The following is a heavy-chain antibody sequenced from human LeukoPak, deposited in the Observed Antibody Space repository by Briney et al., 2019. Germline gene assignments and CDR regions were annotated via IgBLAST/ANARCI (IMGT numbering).Heavy chain of an antibody. V-gene: IGHV3-9*01. CDR3: AKDITGGRSSPYFDS. D-gene: IGHD6-6*01. CDR2: ISWNGGGM. CDR1: GFTFDAYA. Sequence: GGSLRLSCAASGFTFDAYAMHWVRQAPGKGLEWVSGISWNGGGMGYAVSVEGRFTISRDNAKNSLYLQMNSLRDEDTALYYCAKDITGGRSSPYFDSWGQGTLVTVSS. J-gene: IGHJ4*02.